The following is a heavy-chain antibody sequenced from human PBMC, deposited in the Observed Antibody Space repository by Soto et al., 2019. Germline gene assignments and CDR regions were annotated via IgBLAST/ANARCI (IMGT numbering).Heavy chain of an antibody. V-gene: IGHV4-39*01. Sequence: ETLSLTCTVSGDSISSSTYYWGWIRQPPGKGLEWIGSIYYRGSTYYNPSLKSRVTISVDTSKNQFSLKLSSVTAADTAVYYCASDAIAAAGTDAFDIWGQGTMVTVSS. CDR1: GDSISSSTYY. J-gene: IGHJ3*02. CDR2: IYYRGST. D-gene: IGHD6-13*01. CDR3: ASDAIAAAGTDAFDI.